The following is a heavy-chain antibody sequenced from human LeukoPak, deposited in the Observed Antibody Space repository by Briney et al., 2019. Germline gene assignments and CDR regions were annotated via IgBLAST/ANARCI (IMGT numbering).Heavy chain of an antibody. CDR1: GFTFSSYW. CDR2: IKQDGSEK. D-gene: IGHD6-13*01. CDR3: ARDSGIAPAGYYHYYGMDV. Sequence: GRSLRLSCAASGFTFSSYWMSWVRQAPGKGLEWVASIKQDGSEKYYVDSVKGRFTISRDNAKKSLFLQMNSLRAEDTAVYYCARDSGIAPAGYYHYYGMDVWGQGTTVTVSS. V-gene: IGHV3-7*01. J-gene: IGHJ6*02.